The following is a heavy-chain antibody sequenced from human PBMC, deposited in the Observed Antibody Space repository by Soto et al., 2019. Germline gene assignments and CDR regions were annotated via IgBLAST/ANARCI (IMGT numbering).Heavy chain of an antibody. CDR3: AREGNYDFWSGYYTDLDY. J-gene: IGHJ4*02. D-gene: IGHD3-3*01. V-gene: IGHV3-33*01. Sequence: PAGSLRLSCAASGFTFSSYGMHWVRQAPGKGLEWVAVIWYDGSNKYYADSVKGRFTISRDNSKNTLYLQMNSLRAEDTAVYYCAREGNYDFWSGYYTDLDYWGQGTLVTVSS. CDR2: IWYDGSNK. CDR1: GFTFSSYG.